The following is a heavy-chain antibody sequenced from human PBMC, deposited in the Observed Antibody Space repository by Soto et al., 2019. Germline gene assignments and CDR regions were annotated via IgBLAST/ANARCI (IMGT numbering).Heavy chain of an antibody. CDR1: GFTFSSYS. J-gene: IGHJ6*04. V-gene: IGHV3-48*01. Sequence: GGSLRLSCAASGFTFSSYSMNWVRQAPGKGLEWVSYISSSSSTIYYADSVKGRFTISRDNAKNSLYLQMNSLRAEDTAVYYCARPYSGYDREGFWAKGTSVTGSS. D-gene: IGHD5-12*01. CDR3: ARPYSGYDREGF. CDR2: ISSSSSTI.